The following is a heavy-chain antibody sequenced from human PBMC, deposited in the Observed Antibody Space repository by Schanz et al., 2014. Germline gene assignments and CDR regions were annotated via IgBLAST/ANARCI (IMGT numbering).Heavy chain of an antibody. J-gene: IGHJ6*02. V-gene: IGHV4-59*06. D-gene: IGHD2-15*01. CDR3: ARLVGPSFYYGMDV. Sequence: VQLLESGGGLVQPGGSLRLSCAGSGFTFSSYTMNWVRPAPGKGLEWIGYIYDSGNTYYNPSLKSRVTMSIDTSENQFSQNLRSVTDADTAVYYCARLVGPSFYYGMDVWGQGTTVTVSS. CDR2: IYDSGNT. CDR1: GFTFSSYT.